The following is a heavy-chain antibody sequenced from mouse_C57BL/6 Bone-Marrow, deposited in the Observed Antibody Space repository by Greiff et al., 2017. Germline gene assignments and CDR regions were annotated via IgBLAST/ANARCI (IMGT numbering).Heavy chain of an antibody. CDR1: GFTFSDYY. CDR3: AYSNYDY. Sequence: DVKLVESGGGLVQPGGSLKLSCAASGFTFSDYYMYWVRQTPEKRLEWVAYISNGGGSSYTPDTVKGRFTISRANAKDTLYLQMSRLKSEDTAMYYCAYSNYDYWGQGTTLTVSS. V-gene: IGHV5-12*01. J-gene: IGHJ2*01. D-gene: IGHD2-5*01. CDR2: ISNGGGSS.